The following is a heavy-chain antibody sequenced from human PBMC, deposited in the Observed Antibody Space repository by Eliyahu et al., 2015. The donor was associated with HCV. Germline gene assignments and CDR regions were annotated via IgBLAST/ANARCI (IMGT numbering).Heavy chain of an antibody. CDR3: AKLYDFWSGYSDY. CDR2: ISGHGGST. Sequence: EVQLLESGGGLEQPGGSLRLSCAASGFXFSSYAMSWVRQAPGKGLEWVSTISGHGGSTYYADSVKGRFTISRDNSKNTLYLQMNGLRAEDTAVYYCAKLYDFWSGYSDYWGQGTLVTVSS. D-gene: IGHD3-3*01. J-gene: IGHJ4*02. V-gene: IGHV3-23*01. CDR1: GFXFSSYA.